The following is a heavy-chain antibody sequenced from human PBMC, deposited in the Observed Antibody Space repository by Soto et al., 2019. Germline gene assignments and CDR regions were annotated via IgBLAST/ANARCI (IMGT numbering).Heavy chain of an antibody. Sequence: ASVKVSCKASGYTFTSYDINWVRQATGQGLEWMGWMNPNSGNTGYAQKFQGRVTMTRNTSISTAYMELSSLRSEDTAVYYCARGGFYYYYMDVWGKGTTVTVSS. V-gene: IGHV1-8*01. CDR3: ARGGFYYYYMDV. CDR2: MNPNSGNT. J-gene: IGHJ6*03. CDR1: GYTFTSYD.